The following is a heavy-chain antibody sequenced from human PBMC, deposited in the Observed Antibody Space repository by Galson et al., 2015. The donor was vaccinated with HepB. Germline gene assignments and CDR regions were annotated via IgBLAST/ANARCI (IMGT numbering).Heavy chain of an antibody. CDR1: GFTVSSNY. CDR3: ARDHPQWPYFDY. D-gene: IGHD6-19*01. J-gene: IGHJ4*02. Sequence: SLRLSCAASGFTVSSNYMSWARQAPGKGLEWVSVIYSGGSTYYADSVKGRFTISRDNSKNTLYLQMNSLRAEDTAVYYCARDHPQWPYFDYWGQGTLVTVSS. V-gene: IGHV3-66*02. CDR2: IYSGGST.